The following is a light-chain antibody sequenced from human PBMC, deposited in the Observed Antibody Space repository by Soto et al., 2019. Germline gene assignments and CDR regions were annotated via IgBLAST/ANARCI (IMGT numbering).Light chain of an antibody. J-gene: IGKJ5*01. CDR1: QSVSSSY. V-gene: IGKV3-20*01. CDR3: QQYGSSPIT. CDR2: GAS. Sequence: EVVLTHSRGSLSLSPGERATLSCRASQSVSSSYLAWYQQKPGQSPRLLIYGASSRATGIPDRFSGSGSGTDFTLTISRLESEDFTVYYCQQYGSSPITCGQGTRLEIK.